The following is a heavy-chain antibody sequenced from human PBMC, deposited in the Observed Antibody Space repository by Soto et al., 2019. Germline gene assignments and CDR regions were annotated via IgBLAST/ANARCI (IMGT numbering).Heavy chain of an antibody. CDR3: ARTIAAAGTPYYYYYYMDV. CDR1: GGSFSGYY. J-gene: IGHJ6*03. Sequence: PSEPIPLTSAVYGGSFSGYYWSWIRTPPGKGLEWIGEINHSGSTNYNPSLKSRVTISVDTSKNQFSLKLSSVTAADTAVYYCARTIAAAGTPYYYYYYMDVWGKGTTVTVSS. CDR2: INHSGST. D-gene: IGHD6-13*01. V-gene: IGHV4-34*01.